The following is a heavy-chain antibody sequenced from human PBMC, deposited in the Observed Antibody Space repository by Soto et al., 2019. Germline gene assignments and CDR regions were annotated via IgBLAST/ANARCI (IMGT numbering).Heavy chain of an antibody. J-gene: IGHJ5*02. V-gene: IGHV3-7*01. D-gene: IGHD5-18*01. CDR2: IKQDGSEK. Sequence: PGGSVRLSCAASGFTFSSYWMSWVRQAPGKGLEWVANIKQDGSEKYYVDSVKGRFTISRDNAKNSLYLQMNSLRAEDTAVYYCARVGGYGPPTESLEFSSWGQGPLVPVSS. CDR1: GFTFSSYW. CDR3: ARVGGYGPPTESLEFSS.